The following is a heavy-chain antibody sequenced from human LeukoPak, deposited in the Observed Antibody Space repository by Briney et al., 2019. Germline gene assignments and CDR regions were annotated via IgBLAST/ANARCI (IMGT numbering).Heavy chain of an antibody. J-gene: IGHJ4*02. D-gene: IGHD2-8*01. CDR3: ARHTVSRAGGDFDY. Sequence: SGTLSLTCGVSGGSITNTNYWTWVRQPPGKGLEWIGEVNLQGSTNYNPSLMGRVAISVDTSENHISLQLTSVTAADTAVYYCARHTVSRAGGDFDYWGQGTLVTVSS. CDR1: GGSITNTNY. CDR2: VNLQGST. V-gene: IGHV4-4*02.